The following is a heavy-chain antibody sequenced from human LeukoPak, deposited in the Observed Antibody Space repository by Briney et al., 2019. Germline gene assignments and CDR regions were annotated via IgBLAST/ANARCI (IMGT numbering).Heavy chain of an antibody. CDR3: ARPVTGVSPSGAIDF. CDR2: IWPGGSDT. D-gene: IGHD1-26*01. CDR1: GYTFTNSW. V-gene: IGHV5-51*01. J-gene: IGHJ4*02. Sequence: GESLKISCKASGYTFTNSWIGWVRQKPGKGLEWMGIIWPGGSDTRYSPSFQGQVTISADKSITTAYLQWSSLKASDTAMNYCARPVTGVSPSGAIDFWGQGTQVTVSS.